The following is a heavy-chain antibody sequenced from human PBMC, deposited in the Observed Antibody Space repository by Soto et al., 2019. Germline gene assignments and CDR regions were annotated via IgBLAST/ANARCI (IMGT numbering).Heavy chain of an antibody. Sequence: SVKVSCKASGFTFTSSAVQWVRQARGQRLEWIGWIVVGSGNTNYAQKFQERVTITRDMSTSTAYMELSSLRSEDTAVYYCAAXKGPYYYDSSGSGSFDYWGQGTLVTVSS. V-gene: IGHV1-58*01. CDR3: AAXKGPYYYDSSGSGSFDY. J-gene: IGHJ4*02. CDR1: GFTFTSSA. D-gene: IGHD3-22*01. CDR2: IVVGSGNT.